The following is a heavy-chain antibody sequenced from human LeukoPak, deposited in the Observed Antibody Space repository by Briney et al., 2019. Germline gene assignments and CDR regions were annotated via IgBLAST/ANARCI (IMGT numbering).Heavy chain of an antibody. J-gene: IGHJ6*02. CDR3: AKDGARNSGSYSYYYYGMDV. V-gene: IGHV3-30*18. D-gene: IGHD1-26*01. CDR2: ISYDGSNR. CDR1: GFTFSSYG. Sequence: GGSLRLSCAASGFTFSSYGMHWVRQAPGKGLEWVAVISYDGSNRYYADSVKGRFTISRDNSKNTLYLQMNSLRAEDTAVYYCAKDGARNSGSYSYYYYGMDVWGQGTTVTVSS.